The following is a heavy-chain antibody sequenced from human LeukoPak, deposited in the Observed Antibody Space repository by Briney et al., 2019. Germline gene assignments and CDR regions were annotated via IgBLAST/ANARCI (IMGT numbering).Heavy chain of an antibody. CDR2: IGTAGDT. J-gene: IGHJ4*02. D-gene: IGHD1-1*01. CDR3: VRVAKERVGGVYYFDY. CDR1: GFTFSDYD. Sequence: GGSLRLSCAASGFTFSDYDMHWVRQATGKGLEWVSAIGTAGDTYYTGSVKGRFTISRENAKNSLYLQMNSLRAGDTAVYYCVRVAKERVGGVYYFDYWGRGTPVTVSS. V-gene: IGHV3-13*01.